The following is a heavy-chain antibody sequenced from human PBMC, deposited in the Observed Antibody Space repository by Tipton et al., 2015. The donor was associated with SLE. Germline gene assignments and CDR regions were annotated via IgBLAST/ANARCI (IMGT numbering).Heavy chain of an antibody. CDR1: GGSISSSSYY. CDR3: ARTPQWGYSSGYVDY. Sequence: TLSLTCTVSGGSISSSSYYWGWIRQPPGKGLEWIGEINHSGSTNYNPSLKSRVTISVDTSKNQFSLKLSSVTAADTAVYYCARTPQWGYSSGYVDYWGQGTLVTVSS. D-gene: IGHD6-19*01. V-gene: IGHV4-39*07. J-gene: IGHJ4*02. CDR2: INHSGST.